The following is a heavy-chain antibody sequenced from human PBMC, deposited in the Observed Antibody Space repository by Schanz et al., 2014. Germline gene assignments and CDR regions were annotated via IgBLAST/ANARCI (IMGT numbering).Heavy chain of an antibody. Sequence: QVQLVESGGGVVQPWGSLRLSCAASGFTFSSYGMHWVRQAPGKGLEWVAFIRYDGSNKYYADSVKGRFTISRDSSKNTLFLQMNSLRAEDTAVYFCARDGGRDGYNLAFDVWGQGTLVTVSS. D-gene: IGHD5-12*01. V-gene: IGHV3-30*02. CDR2: IRYDGSNK. CDR3: ARDGGRDGYNLAFDV. CDR1: GFTFSSYG. J-gene: IGHJ3*01.